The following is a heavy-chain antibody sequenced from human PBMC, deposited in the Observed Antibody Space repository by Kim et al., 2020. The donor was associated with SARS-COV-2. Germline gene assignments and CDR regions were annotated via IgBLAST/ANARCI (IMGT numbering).Heavy chain of an antibody. CDR3: ARGELTRRNNFWSGYEPENWFDP. D-gene: IGHD3-3*01. Sequence: SETLSLTCTVSGGSISSYYWSWIRQPPGKGLEWIGYIYYSGSTNYNPSLKSRVTISVDTSKNQFSLKLSSVTAADTAVYYCARGELTRRNNFWSGYEPENWFDPWGQGTLVTVSS. J-gene: IGHJ5*02. CDR1: GGSISSYY. CDR2: IYYSGST. V-gene: IGHV4-59*13.